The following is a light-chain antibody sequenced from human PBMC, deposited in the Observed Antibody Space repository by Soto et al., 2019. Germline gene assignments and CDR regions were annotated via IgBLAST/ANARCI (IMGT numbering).Light chain of an antibody. J-gene: IGKJ4*01. CDR2: DAS. CDR1: QTVRSL. V-gene: IGKV3-11*01. Sequence: EIVLTQSPGTLSLSPGERATLSCRASQTVRSLLAWYQQKPGQAPRLLIYDASNRANGIPARFSGSGSGTDFTLTISSLEPEDLAVYYCQECNNWPLTFGGGTKVEIK. CDR3: QECNNWPLT.